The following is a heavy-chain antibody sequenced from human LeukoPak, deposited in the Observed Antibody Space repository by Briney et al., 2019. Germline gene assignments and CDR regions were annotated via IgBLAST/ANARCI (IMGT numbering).Heavy chain of an antibody. J-gene: IGHJ4*02. CDR1: GFTFSSYS. CDR2: ISSSSSYI. D-gene: IGHD3-22*01. CDR3: ARDHYYDNVPFDY. Sequence: PGGSLRLSCAASGFTFSSYSMNWVRQAPGKGLEWVSSISSSSSYIYYADSVKGRFTISRDNAKNSLYLQMNSLRAEDTAVYYCARDHYYDNVPFDYWGQGTLVTVSS. V-gene: IGHV3-21*01.